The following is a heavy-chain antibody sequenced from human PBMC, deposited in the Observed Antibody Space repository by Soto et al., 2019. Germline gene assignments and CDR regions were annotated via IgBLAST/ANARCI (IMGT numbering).Heavy chain of an antibody. CDR1: GFTFSSYA. Sequence: QVQLVESGGGVVQPGRSLRLSCAASGFTFSSYAMHWVRQTPGKGLEWVAVISNDGSNKYYADSVKGRFTISRDNSKDTLYVQMNSLRTEDTAVYYCARSRGGWHYYFDYWGQGSLVTVSS. CDR3: ARSRGGWHYYFDY. D-gene: IGHD6-19*01. V-gene: IGHV3-30-3*01. CDR2: ISNDGSNK. J-gene: IGHJ4*02.